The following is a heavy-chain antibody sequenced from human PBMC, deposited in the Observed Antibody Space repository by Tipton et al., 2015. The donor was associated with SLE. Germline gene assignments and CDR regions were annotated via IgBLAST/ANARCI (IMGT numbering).Heavy chain of an antibody. Sequence: TLSLTCSVSGGSLNNYYWSWIRQTPRKGLEWIGTIFHRGTTNYNPSLKSRVTISVDTSQNQFSLNLTSVTAADTAVYYCARLYPMSTFDVWGRGALVTVSS. CDR2: IFHRGTT. D-gene: IGHD2/OR15-2a*01. V-gene: IGHV4-59*12. J-gene: IGHJ2*01. CDR1: GGSLNNYY. CDR3: ARLYPMSTFDV.